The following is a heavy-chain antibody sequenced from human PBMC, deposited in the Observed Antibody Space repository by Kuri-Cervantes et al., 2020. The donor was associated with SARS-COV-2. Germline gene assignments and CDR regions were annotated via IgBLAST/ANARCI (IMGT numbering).Heavy chain of an antibody. CDR3: ARGGYSGYEYYFDY. Sequence: GGSLRLSCAASGLTFSSYSMNWVRQAPGKGLEWVSSISSSSSYIYYADSVKGRFTISRDNAKNSLYLQMNSLRAEDTAVYYCARGGYSGYEYYFDYWGQGTLVTVSS. V-gene: IGHV3-21*01. CDR2: ISSSSSYI. CDR1: GLTFSSYS. J-gene: IGHJ4*02. D-gene: IGHD5-12*01.